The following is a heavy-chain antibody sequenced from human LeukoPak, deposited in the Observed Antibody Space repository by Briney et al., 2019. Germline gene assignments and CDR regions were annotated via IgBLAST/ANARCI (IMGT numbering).Heavy chain of an antibody. V-gene: IGHV3-21*01. Sequence: GGSLRLSCATSGFTFSSYSMTWVRQAPGKGLDWVSSINSYSSDIYYADSVKGRSTNSRDNAKNSLYLQMNSLRAEDTAVYYCARSFYGGNPVPFDYWGQGTLVTVSS. CDR2: INSYSSDI. J-gene: IGHJ4*02. CDR1: GFTFSSYS. CDR3: ARSFYGGNPVPFDY. D-gene: IGHD4-23*01.